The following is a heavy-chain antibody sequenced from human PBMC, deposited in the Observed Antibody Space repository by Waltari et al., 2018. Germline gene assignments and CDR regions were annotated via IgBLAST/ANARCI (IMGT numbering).Heavy chain of an antibody. V-gene: IGHV4-39*01. D-gene: IGHD3-10*01. CDR3: ARPRFGGWYFDL. CDR2: IDYSGST. J-gene: IGHJ2*01. Sequence: QLQLQESGPGLVKPSETLSLTCTVSGGSISSSSYYWGWIRQPPGKGLEWIGSIDYSGSTYYNPSLRSRVTISVDTSKNQFSLKLSSVTAADTAVYYCARPRFGGWYFDLWGRGTLVTVSS. CDR1: GGSISSSSYY.